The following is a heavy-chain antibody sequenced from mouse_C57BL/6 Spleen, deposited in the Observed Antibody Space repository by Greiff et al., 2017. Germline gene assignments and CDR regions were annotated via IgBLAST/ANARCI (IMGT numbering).Heavy chain of an antibody. CDR2: IDPSDSYT. D-gene: IGHD3-3*01. Sequence: QVQLQQPGAELVKPGASVKLSCKASGYTFTSYWMQWVKQRPGQGLEWIGEIDPSDSYTNYNQKFKGKAPLTVDTSASTAYMQLSRLPSDDSAVYYCARGGRGFAYWGQGTLVTVSA. CDR1: GYTFTSYW. CDR3: ARGGRGFAY. V-gene: IGHV1-50*01. J-gene: IGHJ3*01.